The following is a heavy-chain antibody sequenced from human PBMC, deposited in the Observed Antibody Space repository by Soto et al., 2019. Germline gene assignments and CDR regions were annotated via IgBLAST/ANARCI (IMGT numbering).Heavy chain of an antibody. CDR3: ARGESSSWYWFDP. Sequence: SETLSLTCTVSGGSISSGNYYWSWIRQSPGKGLEWIGYIYSTGSSYYNPSLRSRVSMSVDTSKNQFSLNLSSVTAADTAVYYCARGESSSWYWFDPWGQGTLVPVSS. D-gene: IGHD6-13*01. CDR2: IYSTGSS. V-gene: IGHV4-30-4*01. CDR1: GGSISSGNYY. J-gene: IGHJ5*02.